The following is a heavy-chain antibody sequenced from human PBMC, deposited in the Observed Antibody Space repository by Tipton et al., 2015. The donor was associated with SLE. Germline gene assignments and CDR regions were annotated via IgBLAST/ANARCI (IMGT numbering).Heavy chain of an antibody. D-gene: IGHD6-6*01. CDR1: GFSVSSNY. V-gene: IGHV3-53*01. J-gene: IGHJ5*02. CDR3: AKDPDSSSSGP. CDR2: IYRDGRT. Sequence: GSLRLSCSVSGFSVSSNYMNWVRQAPGKGLEWVSGIYRDGRTYHLDSVKGRFSISADNSKNTLYLQMNSLRAEDTAVYYCAKDPDSSSSGPWGQGTLVTVSS.